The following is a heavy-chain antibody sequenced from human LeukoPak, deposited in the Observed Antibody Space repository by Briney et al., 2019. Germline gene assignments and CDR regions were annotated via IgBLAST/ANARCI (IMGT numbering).Heavy chain of an antibody. J-gene: IGHJ2*01. D-gene: IGHD2-2*01. CDR2: IYYSGNT. CDR1: GVSISSSNSY. CDR3: ARAYHNWFFDL. V-gene: IGHV4-39*01. Sequence: SETLSLTCTVSGVSISSSNSYWGWIRQPPGKGLEWIGRIYYSGNTYYNASLKSQVSISIDTSKNQFSLRLTSVTAADTALYYCARAYHNWFFDLWGRGTRVTVSS.